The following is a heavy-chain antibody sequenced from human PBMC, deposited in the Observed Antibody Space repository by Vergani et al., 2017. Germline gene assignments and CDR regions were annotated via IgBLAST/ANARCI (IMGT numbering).Heavy chain of an antibody. CDR3: AKDRGGYSYGLDY. J-gene: IGHJ4*02. CDR1: GFTFDDYA. V-gene: IGHV3-9*01. CDR2: ISWNSGSI. D-gene: IGHD5-18*01. Sequence: EVQLLESGGGLVQPGGSLRLSCAASGFTFDDYAMHWVRQAPGKGLEWVSGISWNSGSIGYADSVKGRFTISRDNAKNSLYLQMNSLRAEDTALYYCAKDRGGYSYGLDYWGQGTLVTVSS.